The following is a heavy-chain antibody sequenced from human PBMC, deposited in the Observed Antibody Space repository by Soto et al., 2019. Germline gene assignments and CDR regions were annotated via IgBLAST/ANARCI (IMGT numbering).Heavy chain of an antibody. J-gene: IGHJ6*02. CDR3: ARGDGRGSTGFYYYYGMDV. Sequence: QVQLVQSGAEVKKPGASVKVSCKASGFTFNNYFFHWVRQAPRQGLEWMGIISPYDPSTNYEQSLQGRVTMTSDTSTSTVYMELSSLRSEDTAVYYCARGDGRGSTGFYYYYGMDVWGHGTTVTVSS. D-gene: IGHD1-26*01. CDR2: ISPYDPST. V-gene: IGHV1-46*02. CDR1: GFTFNNYF.